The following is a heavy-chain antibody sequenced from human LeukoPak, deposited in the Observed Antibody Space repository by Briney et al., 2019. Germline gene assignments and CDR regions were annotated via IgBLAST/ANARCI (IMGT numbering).Heavy chain of an antibody. CDR3: ARESYCGGDCYSGGFDY. CDR2: IYYSGST. V-gene: IGHV4-31*03. D-gene: IGHD2-21*02. J-gene: IGHJ4*02. Sequence: SQTLSLTCTVSGGSISSGGYYWSWIRQHPGKGLERIGYIYYSGSTYYNPSLKSRVTISVDTSKNQFSLKLSSVTAADTAVYYCARESYCGGDCYSGGFDYWGQGTLVTVSS. CDR1: GGSISSGGYY.